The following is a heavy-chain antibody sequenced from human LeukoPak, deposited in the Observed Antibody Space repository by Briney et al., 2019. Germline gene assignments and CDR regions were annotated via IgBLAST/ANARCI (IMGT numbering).Heavy chain of an antibody. J-gene: IGHJ4*02. CDR1: GFTFSDYY. CDR3: ARDVVPAAIGYYFDY. D-gene: IGHD2-2*02. CDR2: ISGSGSTI. Sequence: VGSLRLSCAASGFTFSDYYMSWIRQAPGKGLEWVSYISGSGSTIYYADSVKGRFTISRDNAKNSVYLQMSSLRAEDTAVYYCARDVVPAAIGYYFDYWGQGTLVTVSS. V-gene: IGHV3-11*04.